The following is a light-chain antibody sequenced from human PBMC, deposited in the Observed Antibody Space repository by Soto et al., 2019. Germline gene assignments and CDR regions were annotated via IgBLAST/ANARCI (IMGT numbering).Light chain of an antibody. CDR3: QQTYNPPRT. V-gene: IGKV1-39*01. CDR2: DAS. CDR1: QRISTY. J-gene: IGKJ1*01. Sequence: DILMTQSPSSLSASVGDRVTITCRASQRISTYLNWYQHKPGKAPNLLIWDASTLQSGVPSRFSGSGSGTDFTLTISSLQVEDSATYYCQQTYNPPRTFGQGTKVDSK.